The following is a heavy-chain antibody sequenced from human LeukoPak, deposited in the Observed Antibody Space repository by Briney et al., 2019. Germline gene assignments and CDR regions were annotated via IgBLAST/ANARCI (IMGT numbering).Heavy chain of an antibody. D-gene: IGHD4-23*01. CDR2: IYYSGST. CDR1: GGSISSYY. Sequence: SETLSLTCTVSGGSISSYYWSWIRQPPGKGLEWIGYIYYSGSTNYNPPLKSRVTISVDTSKNQFSLKLSSVTAADTAVYYCARGSTTVVTVSWFDPWGQGTLVTVSS. CDR3: ARGSTTVVTVSWFDP. V-gene: IGHV4-59*12. J-gene: IGHJ5*02.